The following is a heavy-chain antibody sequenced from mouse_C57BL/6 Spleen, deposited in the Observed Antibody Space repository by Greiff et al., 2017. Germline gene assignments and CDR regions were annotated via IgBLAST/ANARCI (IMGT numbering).Heavy chain of an antibody. J-gene: IGHJ2*01. CDR3: ARGTNSSGYEDY. V-gene: IGHV1-26*01. CDR2: INPNNGGT. D-gene: IGHD3-2*02. Sequence: EVQLQQSGPELVKPGASVKISCKASGYTFTDYYMNWVKQSHGKSLEWIGDINPNNGGTSYNQKFKGKATLTVDKSSSTAYMELRSLTSEDSAAYYCARGTNSSGYEDYWGQGTTLTVSS. CDR1: GYTFTDYY.